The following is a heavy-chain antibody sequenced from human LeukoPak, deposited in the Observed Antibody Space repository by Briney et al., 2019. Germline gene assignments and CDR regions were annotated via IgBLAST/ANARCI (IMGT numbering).Heavy chain of an antibody. CDR3: ARGLRFIQGPGYYYMDV. CDR1: GGSFNAYY. CDR2: INHSGNT. V-gene: IGHV4-34*01. J-gene: IGHJ6*03. D-gene: IGHD3-16*02. Sequence: NPSETLSLTCAVYGGSFNAYYWTWIRQTPGKGLEWIGEINHSGNTNYNPSLESRVTISADTSKNQFSLNLGSVTAADTAIYYCARGLRFIQGPGYYYMDVWGKGTTVTVSS.